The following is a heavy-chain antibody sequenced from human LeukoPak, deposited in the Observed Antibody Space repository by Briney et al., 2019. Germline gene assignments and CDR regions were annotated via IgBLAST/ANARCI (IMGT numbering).Heavy chain of an antibody. CDR1: GYTFTSYD. CDR3: ARGRDGSFDY. J-gene: IGHJ4*02. Sequence: ASVTVSCKASGYTFTSYDINWVRQATGQGLEWMGWMNPNSGNTGYAQKFQGRITLTRSTSIGTAYMELSSLRSEDTAVYYCARGRDGSFDYWGQGILVTVSS. V-gene: IGHV1-8*01. CDR2: MNPNSGNT. D-gene: IGHD5-24*01.